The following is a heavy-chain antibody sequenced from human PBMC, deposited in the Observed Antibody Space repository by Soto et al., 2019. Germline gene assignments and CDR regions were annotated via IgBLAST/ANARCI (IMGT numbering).Heavy chain of an antibody. J-gene: IGHJ6*02. CDR3: ASDIVVVVAVPDDYYYGLDV. Sequence: QVQLVQSGAEVKKPGSSVKVSCKASGGIFSSHAITWVRQAPGQGLEWMGGIVPIFGTSNYAEHFQGRVTITADKSTSTAYMELSSLSSEDTAVYYCASDIVVVVAVPDDYYYGLDVWGQGTPVTVSS. V-gene: IGHV1-69*06. D-gene: IGHD2-15*01. CDR2: IVPIFGTS. CDR1: GGIFSSHA.